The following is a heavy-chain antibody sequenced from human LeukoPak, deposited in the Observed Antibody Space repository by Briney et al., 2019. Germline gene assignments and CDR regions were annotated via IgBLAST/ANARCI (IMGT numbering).Heavy chain of an antibody. CDR3: GGDRGGGGRGYAFDI. D-gene: IGHD3-16*01. CDR2: IYYTGNT. V-gene: IGHV4-59*01. CDR1: GGSINSYY. Sequence: PSETLSLTCTVSGGSINSYYWSWIRQPPGKGLEYIGYIYYTGNTKYNPSLKSRVTILIDTSKNQVSLDLRSVTAADTAIYYCGGDRGGGGRGYAFDIWGPGTMVTVSS. J-gene: IGHJ3*02.